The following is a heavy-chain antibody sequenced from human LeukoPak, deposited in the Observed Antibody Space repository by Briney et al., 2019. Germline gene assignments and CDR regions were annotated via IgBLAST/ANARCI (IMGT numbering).Heavy chain of an antibody. D-gene: IGHD3-10*02. CDR1: GYTFTSYD. Sequence: ASVKVSCKASGYTFTSYDINWVRQATGQGLERMGWMNPNSGNTGYAQKFQGRVTITRNTSISTAYMELSSLRSEDTAVYYCARGLTRPSRAIFGYWGQGTLVTVSS. J-gene: IGHJ4*02. CDR2: MNPNSGNT. V-gene: IGHV1-8*03. CDR3: ARGLTRPSRAIFGY.